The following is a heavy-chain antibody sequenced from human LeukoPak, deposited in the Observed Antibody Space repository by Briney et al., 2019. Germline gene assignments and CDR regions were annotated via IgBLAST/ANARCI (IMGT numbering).Heavy chain of an antibody. CDR1: GFTFSSYA. D-gene: IGHD3-3*01. CDR3: AGEKYWTQSGSWAADP. CDR2: IYYTGST. J-gene: IGHJ5*02. V-gene: IGHV4-59*12. Sequence: PGGSLRLSCAASGFTFSSYAMHWVRQAPGKGLEWIGNIYYTGSTSYNSSLKSRVTISIDTSKNQFSLQLSSVTAADTAVYFCAGEKYWTQSGSWAADPSSQASLITV.